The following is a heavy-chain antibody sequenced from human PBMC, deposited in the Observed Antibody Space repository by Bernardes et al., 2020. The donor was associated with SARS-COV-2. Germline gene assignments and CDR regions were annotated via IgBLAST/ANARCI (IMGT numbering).Heavy chain of an antibody. J-gene: IGHJ6*02. V-gene: IGHV3-74*01. Sequence: GGSLRLSCAASGFTFSSYWMHWVRQAPGKGLVWVSRINSDGSSTSYADSVKGRFTISRDNAKNTLYLQMNSLRAEDTAVYYCARDYYDFWSGYRGLFYYYGMDVWGQGTTVTVSS. CDR2: INSDGSST. D-gene: IGHD3-3*01. CDR3: ARDYYDFWSGYRGLFYYYGMDV. CDR1: GFTFSSYW.